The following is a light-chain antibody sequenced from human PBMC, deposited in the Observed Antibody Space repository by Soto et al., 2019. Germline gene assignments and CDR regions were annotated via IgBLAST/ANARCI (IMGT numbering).Light chain of an antibody. CDR2: RNN. CDR1: SSNIGSDY. CDR3: AAWDDSRSWV. J-gene: IGLJ3*02. V-gene: IGLV1-47*01. Sequence: QSVLTQPPSASGTPGQRVTISCSGSSSNIGSDYEYWYQQLPGTAPNLLLNRNNQRPSGVPVRCSGSKSGTSASLASSGLRSEAEADYYCAAWDDSRSWVFGGGTKLTVL.